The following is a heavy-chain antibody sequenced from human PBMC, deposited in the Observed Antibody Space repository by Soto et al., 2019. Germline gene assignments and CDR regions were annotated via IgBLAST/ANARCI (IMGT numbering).Heavy chain of an antibody. V-gene: IGHV4-31*03. CDR3: ARDRREGRFYGSGSYYMTEFNYYYYGMDV. CDR2: IYYSGST. Sequence: SETLSLTCTVSGGSISSGGYYWSWIRQHPGKGLEWIGYIYYSGSTYYNPSLKSRVTISVDTSKNQFSLKLSSVTAADTAVYYCARDRREGRFYGSGSYYMTEFNYYYYGMDVWGQGTTVTVSS. CDR1: GGSISSGGYY. J-gene: IGHJ6*02. D-gene: IGHD3-10*01.